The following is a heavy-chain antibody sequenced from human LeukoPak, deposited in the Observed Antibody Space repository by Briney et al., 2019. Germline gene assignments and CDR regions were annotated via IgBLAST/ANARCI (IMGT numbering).Heavy chain of an antibody. Sequence: GGSLRLSCAASGFPFSSYAMSWVRQAPGKGLEWVSIISGSGGNTYYADSVKGRFTISRDNSKNTLYLQMSSLRAEDTAVYYCARAYFYDSSATPDYWGQGTLVTVSS. J-gene: IGHJ4*02. CDR2: ISGSGGNT. CDR1: GFPFSSYA. V-gene: IGHV3-23*01. D-gene: IGHD3-22*01. CDR3: ARAYFYDSSATPDY.